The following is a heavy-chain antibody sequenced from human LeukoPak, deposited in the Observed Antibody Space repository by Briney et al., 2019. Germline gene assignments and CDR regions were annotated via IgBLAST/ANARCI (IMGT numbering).Heavy chain of an antibody. CDR3: ARGRSGSYQYYYGLDV. J-gene: IGHJ6*02. CDR1: GGSISSGSDY. D-gene: IGHD1-26*01. CDR2: IYTSGST. V-gene: IGHV4-61*02. Sequence: SQTLSLTCTVSGGSISSGSDYWSWIRQPAGKGLEWTGRIYTSGSTNYNPSLKSRVTISVDTSKNHFSLKLSSVTAADTAVYYCARGRSGSYQYYYGLDVWGQGTTVTVSS.